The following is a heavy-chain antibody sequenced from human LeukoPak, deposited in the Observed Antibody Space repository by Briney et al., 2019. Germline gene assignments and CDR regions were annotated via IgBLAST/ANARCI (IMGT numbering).Heavy chain of an antibody. V-gene: IGHV4-39*07. J-gene: IGHJ4*02. CDR1: GGSISSSSYY. Sequence: SETLSLTCTVSGGSISSSSYYWGWIRQPPGKGLEWIAGMYYSGRTYQNPSLKSRVTISVDTSKNQFSLKLNSVTAADTAVYYCARASGWHYFEYWGQGTLVTVSS. D-gene: IGHD6-19*01. CDR2: MYYSGRT. CDR3: ARASGWHYFEY.